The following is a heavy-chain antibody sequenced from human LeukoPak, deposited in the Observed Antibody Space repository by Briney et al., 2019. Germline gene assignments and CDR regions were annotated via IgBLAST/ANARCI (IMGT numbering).Heavy chain of an antibody. CDR2: ISGSGGST. J-gene: IGHJ4*02. CDR3: AKDRAVAGTVYFDY. V-gene: IGHV3-23*01. Sequence: GGSLRLSCAASGFTFSSYGMSWVRQAPGKGLEWVSAISGSGGSTYYADSVKGRFTISRDNSKNTLYLQMNSLRAEDTAVYYCAKDRAVAGTVYFDYWGQGTLVTVSS. D-gene: IGHD6-19*01. CDR1: GFTFSSYG.